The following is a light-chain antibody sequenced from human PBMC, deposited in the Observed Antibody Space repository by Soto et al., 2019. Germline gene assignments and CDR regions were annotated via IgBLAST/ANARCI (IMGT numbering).Light chain of an antibody. Sequence: QSVLAQPRSVSGSPGQLLTISCTGTSSDVDDYRYVSWYQQYPGKAPKLVIYDGTKRPSGVPDRFSGSKSGNTASLTISGLQGEDEADYYCSAYTVSRTYVFGTGTKVTVL. V-gene: IGLV2-11*01. CDR1: SSDVDDYRY. CDR2: DGT. CDR3: SAYTVSRTYV. J-gene: IGLJ1*01.